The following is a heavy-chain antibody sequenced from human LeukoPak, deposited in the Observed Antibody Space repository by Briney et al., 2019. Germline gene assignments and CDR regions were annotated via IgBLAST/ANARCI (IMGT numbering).Heavy chain of an antibody. V-gene: IGHV3-30*04. Sequence: GGSLRLSCAASGFTFSRYAMHWVRQAPGMGLEWVAVTSYDGSNKDYADSVKGRFTISRDNSKNTPYLQMNSLRAEDTAVYYCARDVGSSSWAPSDYYYGMDVWGQGTTVTVSS. D-gene: IGHD6-13*01. CDR1: GFTFSRYA. CDR3: ARDVGSSSWAPSDYYYGMDV. CDR2: TSYDGSNK. J-gene: IGHJ6*02.